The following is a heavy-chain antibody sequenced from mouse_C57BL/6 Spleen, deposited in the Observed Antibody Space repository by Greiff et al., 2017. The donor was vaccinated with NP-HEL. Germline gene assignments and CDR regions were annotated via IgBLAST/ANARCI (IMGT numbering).Heavy chain of an antibody. J-gene: IGHJ2*01. Sequence: EVQLVESGGGLVQPKGSLKLSCAASGFSFNTYAMNWVRQAPGKGLEWVARIRSKSNNYATYYADSVKDRFTISRDDSESMLYLQMNNLKTEDTAMYYCVRQLYGNFLDYWGQGTTLTVSS. CDR1: GFSFNTYA. CDR3: VRQLYGNFLDY. V-gene: IGHV10-1*01. D-gene: IGHD2-1*01. CDR2: IRSKSNNYAT.